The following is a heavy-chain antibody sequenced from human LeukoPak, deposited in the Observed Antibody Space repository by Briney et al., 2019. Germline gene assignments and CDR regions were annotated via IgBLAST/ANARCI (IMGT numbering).Heavy chain of an antibody. CDR2: IYYSGST. CDR1: GGSISSSSYY. CDR3: ARIPIAAAGTGYHY. Sequence: PSETLSLTCTVSGGSISSSSYYWGWIRQPPGKGLEWIGSIYYSGSTYHNPSLKSRVTISVDTSKNQFSLKLSSVTAADTAVYYCARIPIAAAGTGYHYWGQGTLVTVSS. J-gene: IGHJ4*02. D-gene: IGHD6-13*01. V-gene: IGHV4-39*07.